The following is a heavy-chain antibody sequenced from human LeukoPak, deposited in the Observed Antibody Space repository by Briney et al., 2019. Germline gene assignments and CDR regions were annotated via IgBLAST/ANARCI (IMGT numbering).Heavy chain of an antibody. CDR1: GYTFTGYY. CDR3: ARVGDGLNDAFDV. J-gene: IGHJ3*01. V-gene: IGHV1-2*06. D-gene: IGHD5-24*01. CDR2: INPNTGGT. Sequence: ASVKVSCQASGYTFTGYYMQWVRQAPGQGLEWMGRINPNTGGTNSAQKFQGRVTMTRYTSITTAYMELSRLRSDDAAVYYCARVGDGLNDAFDVWGQGTLVTVSS.